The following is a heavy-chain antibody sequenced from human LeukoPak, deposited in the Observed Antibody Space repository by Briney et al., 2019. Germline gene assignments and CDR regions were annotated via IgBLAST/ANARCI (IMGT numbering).Heavy chain of an antibody. D-gene: IGHD3-22*01. CDR3: ARDPSSSSGSGYYFDY. V-gene: IGHV4-34*01. CDR2: INHSGST. Sequence: PSETLSLTCAVYGGSFSGYYWSWIRQPPGKGLEWIGEINHSGSTNYNPSLKSRVTTSVDTSKNQFSLKLSSVTAADTAVYYCARDPSSSSGSGYYFDYWGQGTLVTVSS. J-gene: IGHJ4*02. CDR1: GGSFSGYY.